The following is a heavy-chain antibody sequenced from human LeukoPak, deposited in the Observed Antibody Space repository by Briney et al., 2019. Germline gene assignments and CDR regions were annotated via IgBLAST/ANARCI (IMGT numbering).Heavy chain of an antibody. J-gene: IGHJ6*03. Sequence: SVKVSCKASGGTFSSYAISWVRQAPGQGLEWMGGIIPIFGTANYAQKFQGRVTITADESTSTAYMELSSLGSEDTAVYYCARGRDIVVVPYYYYYYMDVWGKGTTVTVSS. CDR2: IIPIFGTA. V-gene: IGHV1-69*01. D-gene: IGHD2-2*01. CDR1: GGTFSSYA. CDR3: ARGRDIVVVPYYYYYYMDV.